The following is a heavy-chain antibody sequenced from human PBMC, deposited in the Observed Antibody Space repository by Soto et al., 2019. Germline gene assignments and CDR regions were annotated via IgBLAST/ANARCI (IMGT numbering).Heavy chain of an antibody. CDR2: IIPILGIA. J-gene: IGHJ4*02. Sequence: ASVKVSCKASGGTFSSYTISWVRQAPGRGLEWMGRIIPILGIANYAQKFQGRVTITAEKSTSTAYMELSSLRSEDTAVYYCARVPTNSGYESVYFSFRGQGTLVTVSS. V-gene: IGHV1-69*02. CDR1: GGTFSSYT. D-gene: IGHD5-12*01. CDR3: ARVPTNSGYESVYFSF.